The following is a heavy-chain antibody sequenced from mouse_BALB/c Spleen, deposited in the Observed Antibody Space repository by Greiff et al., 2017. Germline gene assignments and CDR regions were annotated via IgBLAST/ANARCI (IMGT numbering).Heavy chain of an antibody. D-gene: IGHD1-1*01. J-gene: IGHJ2*01. CDR2: ISTYYGNT. V-gene: IGHV1-67*01. CDR3: ARTITTVVATEYFDY. CDR1: GYTFTDYA. Sequence: QVQLQQSGPELVRPGVSVKISCKGSGYTFTDYAMHWVKQSHAKSLEWIGVISTYYGNTNYNQKFKGKATMTVDKSSSTAYMELARLTSEDSAIYYCARTITTVVATEYFDYWGQGTTLTVSS.